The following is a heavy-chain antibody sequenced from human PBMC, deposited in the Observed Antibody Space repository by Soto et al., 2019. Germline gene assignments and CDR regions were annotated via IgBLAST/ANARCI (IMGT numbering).Heavy chain of an antibody. V-gene: IGHV4-59*01. CDR1: GGSISSYY. J-gene: IGHJ4*02. D-gene: IGHD3-22*01. CDR3: ARPANYYDGSGYRY. Sequence: SETLSLTCTVSGGSISSYYWSWIRQPPGKGLEWIGYIYYSGSTNYNPSLKSRVTISVDTSKNQFSLKLSSVTAADTAVYYCARPANYYDGSGYRYWGQGTLVTVSS. CDR2: IYYSGST.